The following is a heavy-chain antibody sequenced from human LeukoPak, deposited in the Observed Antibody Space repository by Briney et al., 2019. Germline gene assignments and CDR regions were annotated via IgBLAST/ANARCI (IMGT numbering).Heavy chain of an antibody. CDR2: VSGSGGRGAT. CDR3: AKDIAASGLPRIFDF. CDR1: GFTFSNYV. V-gene: IGHV3-23*01. Sequence: GGSLRLSCSGSGFTFSNYVMSWVRQAPGKGLEWVSCVSGSGGRGATYYTDSVKGRFTISRDNAKNTMYLQMNSLSGEDTAIYYCAKDIAASGLPRIFDFWGQGTLVTVSS. D-gene: IGHD6-13*01. J-gene: IGHJ4*02.